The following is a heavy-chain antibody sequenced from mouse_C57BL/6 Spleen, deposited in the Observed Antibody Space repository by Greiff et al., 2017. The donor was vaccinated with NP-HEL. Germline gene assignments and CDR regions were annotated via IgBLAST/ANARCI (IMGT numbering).Heavy chain of an antibody. CDR3: SKNYDEAWFAY. CDR2: INPNNGGT. V-gene: IGHV1-22*01. Sequence: EVQLQQSGPELVKPGASVKMSCKASGYTFTDYNMHWVKQSHGKSLEWIGYINPNNGGTSYNQKFKGKATLTVNKSSSTAYMELRSLTSEDSAVYYCSKNYDEAWFAYWGQGTLVTVSA. D-gene: IGHD2-4*01. J-gene: IGHJ3*01. CDR1: GYTFTDYN.